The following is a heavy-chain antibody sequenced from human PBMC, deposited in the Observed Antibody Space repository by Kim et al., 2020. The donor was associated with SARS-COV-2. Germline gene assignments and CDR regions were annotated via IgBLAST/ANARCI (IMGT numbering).Heavy chain of an antibody. CDR2: ISYDGSNK. CDR3: AKDRRLWFGEEYYFDY. J-gene: IGHJ4*01. Sequence: GGSLRLSCAASGFTFSSYGMHWVRQAPGKGLEWVAVISYDGSNKYYADSVKGRFTISRDNSKNTLYLQMNSLRAEDTAVYYCAKDRRLWFGEEYYFDYWG. V-gene: IGHV3-30*18. D-gene: IGHD3-10*01. CDR1: GFTFSSYG.